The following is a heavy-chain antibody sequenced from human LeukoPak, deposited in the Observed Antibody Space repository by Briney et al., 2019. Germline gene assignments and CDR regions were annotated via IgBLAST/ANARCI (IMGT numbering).Heavy chain of an antibody. CDR1: ESTFDHA. Sequence: PGGSLRLSCTASESTFDHAMHWVRQTPGKGLEWVSGIGWNSARTGYADSVRGRFTISRDNAKNSLYLQMNSLRAEDTALYYCGKDISAGGMDVWGQGTLVTVSS. V-gene: IGHV3-9*01. D-gene: IGHD6-13*01. CDR3: GKDISAGGMDV. CDR2: IGWNSART. J-gene: IGHJ1*01.